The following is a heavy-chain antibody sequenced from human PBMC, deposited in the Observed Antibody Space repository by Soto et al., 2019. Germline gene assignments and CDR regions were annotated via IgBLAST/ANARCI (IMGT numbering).Heavy chain of an antibody. J-gene: IGHJ4*02. CDR1: GFTFTSSA. CDR3: AADSTIFGVVTTYFDY. Sequence: SVKVSCKASGFTFTSSAVQWVRQARGQRLEWIGWIVVGSGNTNYAQKFQERVTITRDMSTSTAYMELGSLRSEDTAVYYCAADSTIFGVVTTYFDYWGQGTLVTVSS. CDR2: IVVGSGNT. V-gene: IGHV1-58*01. D-gene: IGHD3-3*01.